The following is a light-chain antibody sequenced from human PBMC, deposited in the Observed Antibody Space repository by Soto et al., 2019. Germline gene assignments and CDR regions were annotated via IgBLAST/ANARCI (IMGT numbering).Light chain of an antibody. Sequence: EIVMTQSPATLSVSPGETTRLSCRASQSINSDVAWYQQKVGQTPRLLIHGASTRATGIAARFSGSGSGTEFTLTISGLQSEDFAAYYCLQDYRYPRTFGQGTKVDIK. CDR1: QSINSD. J-gene: IGKJ1*01. CDR2: GAS. V-gene: IGKV3D-15*01. CDR3: LQDYRYPRT.